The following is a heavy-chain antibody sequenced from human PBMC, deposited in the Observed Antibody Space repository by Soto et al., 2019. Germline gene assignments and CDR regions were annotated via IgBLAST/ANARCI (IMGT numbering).Heavy chain of an antibody. V-gene: IGHV4-31*03. CDR1: CGSISSGGYY. Sequence: SETLSLTCTVSCGSISSGGYYWSWIRQHPGKGLEWIGYIYYSGSTYYNPSLKSRVTISVDTSKNQFSLKLSSVTAADTAVYYCAREYYYDSSGYSLFDYWGQGTLVTVSS. D-gene: IGHD3-22*01. CDR3: AREYYYDSSGYSLFDY. CDR2: IYYSGST. J-gene: IGHJ4*02.